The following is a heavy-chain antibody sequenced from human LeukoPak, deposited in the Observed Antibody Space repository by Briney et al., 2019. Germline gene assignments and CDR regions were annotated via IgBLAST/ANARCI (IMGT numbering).Heavy chain of an antibody. V-gene: IGHV3-74*01. CDR2: INTDGTVT. J-gene: IGHJ6*01. D-gene: IGHD6-19*01. CDR1: GFTFSKYW. Sequence: GGSLRLSCAASGFTFSKYWMLWIRQAPGKGLESVSRINTDGTVTTYADSVKGRFTVSRDNADNTMFLQMNSVRDEDTAVYYCATKQWLAPPPDSWGQGTTVTVSS. CDR3: ATKQWLAPPPDS.